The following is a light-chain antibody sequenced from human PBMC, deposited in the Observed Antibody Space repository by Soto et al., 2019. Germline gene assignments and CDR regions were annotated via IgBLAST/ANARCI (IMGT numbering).Light chain of an antibody. V-gene: IGLV2-8*01. J-gene: IGLJ2*01. CDR2: EVR. CDR3: AAWDDSLNGVV. Sequence: QSVLTQPPSASGSPGQSVTISCTGTTSDIGRYNYVSWYQQHPGTAPKLIIYEVRKRPSGVPDRFSASKSANSASLTVSGLQPEDEADYYCAAWDDSLNGVVFGGGTKLTVL. CDR1: TSDIGRYNY.